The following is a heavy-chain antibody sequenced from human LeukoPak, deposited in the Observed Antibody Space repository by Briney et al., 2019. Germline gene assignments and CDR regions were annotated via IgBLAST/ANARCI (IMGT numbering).Heavy chain of an antibody. CDR2: ISYDGSNK. Sequence: GGSLRLSCAASGFTFSSYAMHWVRQAPGKGLEWVAVISYDGSNKYYADSVKGRFTISRDNAKNSLYLQMNSLTAEDTAMYYCARGGWLHYDFWGQGTLVTVSS. CDR3: ARGGWLHYDF. D-gene: IGHD5-12*01. J-gene: IGHJ4*02. V-gene: IGHV3-30*04. CDR1: GFTFSSYA.